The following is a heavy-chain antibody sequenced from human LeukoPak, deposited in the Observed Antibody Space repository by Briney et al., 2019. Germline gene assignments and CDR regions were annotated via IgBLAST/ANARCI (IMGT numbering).Heavy chain of an antibody. CDR3: ARGRAAAD. CDR1: GYTFTYND. D-gene: IGHD2-15*01. J-gene: IGHJ4*02. Sequence: GASVKVSCKASGYTFTYNDINWVRQATGQGLEWMGWMNPGTANTGYSRKFQGRLAMTADTSINTAYMELSGLTSEDTAVYYRARGRAAADWGQGTLVTVSS. V-gene: IGHV1-8*01. CDR2: MNPGTANT.